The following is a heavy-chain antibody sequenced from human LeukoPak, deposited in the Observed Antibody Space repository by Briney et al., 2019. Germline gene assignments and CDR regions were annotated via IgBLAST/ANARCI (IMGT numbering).Heavy chain of an antibody. V-gene: IGHV1-2*02. D-gene: IGHD6-19*01. Sequence: ASVKVSCKASGYTFTGYYMHWVRQAPGQGLEWMGWINPNSGGTNYAQKFQGRVTMTRDTSISTAYMELSRLRSDDTAVYYCARDSSGRDNPLDYWGQGTLVTVSS. CDR2: INPNSGGT. CDR3: ARDSSGRDNPLDY. J-gene: IGHJ4*02. CDR1: GYTFTGYY.